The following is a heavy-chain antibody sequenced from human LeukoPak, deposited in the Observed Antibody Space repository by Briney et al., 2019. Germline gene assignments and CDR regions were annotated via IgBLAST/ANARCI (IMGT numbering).Heavy chain of an antibody. Sequence: PGGSLRLSCAASGFTFSSYAMHWVRQAPGKGLEWVAVISYDGSNKYYADSVKGRFTISRDNSKNTLYLQMNSLRAEDTAVYYCARTRSYYDDNDAFDIWGQGTMVTVSS. CDR3: ARTRSYYDDNDAFDI. J-gene: IGHJ3*02. CDR2: ISYDGSNK. D-gene: IGHD3-22*01. CDR1: GFTFSSYA. V-gene: IGHV3-30-3*01.